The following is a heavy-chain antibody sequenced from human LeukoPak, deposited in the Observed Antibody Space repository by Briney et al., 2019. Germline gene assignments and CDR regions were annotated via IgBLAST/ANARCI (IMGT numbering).Heavy chain of an antibody. Sequence: GGSLRLSCAASGFTFCSYSMSWVRQAPGKGLEWVSSISSSSSYIYYADSVKGRFTISRDSAKNSLNLQMNSLRAEDTAVYYCTREGTIVVGDAFDLWGQGTMVTVSS. CDR2: ISSSSSYI. D-gene: IGHD2-15*01. V-gene: IGHV3-21*06. J-gene: IGHJ3*01. CDR3: TREGTIVVGDAFDL. CDR1: GFTFCSYS.